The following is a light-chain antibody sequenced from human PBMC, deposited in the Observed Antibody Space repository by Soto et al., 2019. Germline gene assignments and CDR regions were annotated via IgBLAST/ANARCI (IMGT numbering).Light chain of an antibody. Sequence: EIVLTQSPGTLSLSPGERATLSCRASHAVTNNFLAWYQQKPVQAPKLVIYGASSTPAGIPDSFSGSGAGTDFTLSIGRLEPEDFAVYFCQQYGTSPGTFGQGTKLEIK. J-gene: IGKJ2*01. CDR2: GAS. V-gene: IGKV3-20*01. CDR3: QQYGTSPGT. CDR1: HAVTNNF.